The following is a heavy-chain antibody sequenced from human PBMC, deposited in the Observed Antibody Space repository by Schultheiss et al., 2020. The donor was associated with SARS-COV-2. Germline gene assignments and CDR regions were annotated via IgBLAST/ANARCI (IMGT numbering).Heavy chain of an antibody. J-gene: IGHJ4*02. V-gene: IGHV4-4*07. D-gene: IGHD3-3*01. CDR1: GGSISSYY. CDR2: ISSSGTP. Sequence: SETLSLTCTVSGGSISSYYWSWIRQPAGKGLDWIGRISSSGTPNYNPSLKSRVIMSVDTSKNQFSLKLSSVTAADTDVYYCARGQRDPGEWDYWGQGTLVTVSS. CDR3: ARGQRDPGEWDY.